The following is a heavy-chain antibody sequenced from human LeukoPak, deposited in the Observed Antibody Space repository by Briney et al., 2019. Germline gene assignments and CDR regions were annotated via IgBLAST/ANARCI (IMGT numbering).Heavy chain of an antibody. V-gene: IGHV4-38-2*02. CDR3: ASSTELRNWFDP. CDR1: GYSISSGYY. CDR2: IYHSGST. Sequence: SETLSLTCTVSGYSISSGYYWGWIRQPPGKGLEWIGSIYHSGSTYYNPSLKSRVTISVDTSKNQFSLKLSSVTAADTAVYYCASSTELRNWFDPWGQGTLVTVSS. D-gene: IGHD1-26*01. J-gene: IGHJ5*02.